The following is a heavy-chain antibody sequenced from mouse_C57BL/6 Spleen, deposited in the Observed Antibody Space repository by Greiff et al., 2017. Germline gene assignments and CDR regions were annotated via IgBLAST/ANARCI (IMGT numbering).Heavy chain of an antibody. Sequence: VQLQQPGAELVRPGSSVKLSCKASGYTFTSYWMHWVKQRPIQGLEWIGNIDPSDSETHYNQKFKDKATLTVDKSSSTAYMQLSSLTSEDSAVYYCARARNYDYDLLDYWGQGTTLTVSS. CDR2: IDPSDSET. CDR1: GYTFTSYW. V-gene: IGHV1-52*01. CDR3: ARARNYDYDLLDY. D-gene: IGHD2-4*01. J-gene: IGHJ2*01.